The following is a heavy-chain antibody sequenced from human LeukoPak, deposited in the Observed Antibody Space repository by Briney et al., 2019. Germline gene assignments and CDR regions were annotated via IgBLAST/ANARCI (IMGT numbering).Heavy chain of an antibody. J-gene: IGHJ4*02. CDR3: AKERSEWELYYFDY. D-gene: IGHD1-26*01. CDR1: GFTFSSYA. CDR2: ISGSGGST. Sequence: GGSLRLSCAASGFTFSSYAMSWVRQAPGKGLERVSGISGSGGSTYYADSVKGRFTISRDNSKNTLYLQMNSLRAEDTAVYYCAKERSEWELYYFDYWGQGTLVTVSS. V-gene: IGHV3-23*01.